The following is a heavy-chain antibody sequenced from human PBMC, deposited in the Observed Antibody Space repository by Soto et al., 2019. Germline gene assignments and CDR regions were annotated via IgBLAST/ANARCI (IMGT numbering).Heavy chain of an antibody. CDR1: GGSISSYY. CDR3: ARSPYYDLRQRYWYFDL. CDR2: IYTSGST. V-gene: IGHV4-4*07. Sequence: QVQLQESGPGLVKSSETLSLTCTVSGGSISSYYWSWIRQPAGKGLEWIGRIYTSGSTNYNPSLKSRVTMSVDTSKNQFSLKLSSVTAADTAVYYRARSPYYDLRQRYWYFDLWGRGTLVTVSS. J-gene: IGHJ2*01. D-gene: IGHD3-3*01.